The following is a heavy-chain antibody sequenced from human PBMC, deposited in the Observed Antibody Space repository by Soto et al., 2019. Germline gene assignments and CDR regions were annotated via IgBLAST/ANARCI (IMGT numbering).Heavy chain of an antibody. V-gene: IGHV4-31*03. CDR1: GDYIHVGGYY. CDR3: GRDLTSNANCIDP. CDR2: IYYTGNT. D-gene: IGHD2-2*01. J-gene: IGHJ5*02. Sequence: QVQLQESGPGLVKPSQTLSLTCSVSGDYIHVGGYYWTWIRQRPGKGLEWMGYIYYTGNTNYNPSLEGRLTMSVDRSKTHFSLRLTSVTAADTDVYFGGRDLTSNANCIDPWGQGTLVTVSS.